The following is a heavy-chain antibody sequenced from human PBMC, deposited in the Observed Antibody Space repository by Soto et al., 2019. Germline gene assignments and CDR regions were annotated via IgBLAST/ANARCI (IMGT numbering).Heavy chain of an antibody. CDR1: GGYISGGDYS. CDR3: DNYSKFFQL. V-gene: IGHV4-30-2*01. CDR2: IYNSGST. J-gene: IGHJ4*03. D-gene: IGHD4-4*01. Sequence: SETLSLTCTVSGGYISGGDYSWSWIRQPPGKGLEWIGFIYNSGSTYYNSSLKSRVTISVDRSKNHFFLNLTSVTAADTAVYYCDNYSKFFQLWGQGTQVTVSS.